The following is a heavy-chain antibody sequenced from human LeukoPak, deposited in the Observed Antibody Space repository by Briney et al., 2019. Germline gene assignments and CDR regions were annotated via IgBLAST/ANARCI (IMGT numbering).Heavy chain of an antibody. CDR2: IKQDGSEK. Sequence: GGSLRLSCGASGFTFSSYWMSWVRQAPGKGLEWVANIKQDGSEKYYVDSVKGRFIISRDNAKNSLYLHMNDLRAEDTAVNYCARDPGDRAIDRWFDPWGQGTLVTVSS. CDR3: ARDPGDRAIDRWFDP. D-gene: IGHD5-18*01. J-gene: IGHJ5*02. V-gene: IGHV3-7*03. CDR1: GFTFSSYW.